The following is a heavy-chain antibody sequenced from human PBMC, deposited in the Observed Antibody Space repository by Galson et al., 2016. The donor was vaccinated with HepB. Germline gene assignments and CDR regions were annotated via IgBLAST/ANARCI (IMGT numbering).Heavy chain of an antibody. CDR2: ISAYDDNT. J-gene: IGHJ6*02. Sequence: SVKVSCKASGYTFSSYAINWVRQAPGQGLEWMGWISAYDDNTKYGQKFQGRVSMTTDTSTRTAYMELRRLRSDDTAVYFCRGGSCYEWINLWLPTYGMDVWDQGTTVTVSS. V-gene: IGHV1-18*01. CDR1: GYTFSSYA. D-gene: IGHD5-18*01. CDR3: RGGSCYEWINLWLPTYGMDV.